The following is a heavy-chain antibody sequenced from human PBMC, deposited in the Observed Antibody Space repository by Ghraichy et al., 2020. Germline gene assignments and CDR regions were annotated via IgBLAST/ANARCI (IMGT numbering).Heavy chain of an antibody. CDR1: GGSIGTYY. J-gene: IGHJ4*02. CDR3: ARGVGWTEFDY. CDR2: IYTTGST. V-gene: IGHV4-4*07. Sequence: SETLSLTCTVSGGSIGTYYWSWIRQPAGKEPEWIGRIYTTGSTDYNPSLKSRVTMSLDTSANQFSLKLDSVTAADTAVYYCARGVGWTEFDYWGRGTLVTVSS. D-gene: IGHD2-15*01.